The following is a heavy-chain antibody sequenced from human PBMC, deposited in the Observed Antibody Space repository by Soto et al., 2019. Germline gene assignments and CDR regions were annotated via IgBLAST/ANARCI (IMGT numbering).Heavy chain of an antibody. V-gene: IGHV3-74*03. Sequence: EVQLVESGGGLVQPGGSLRLSCAASGFTFSSYWMHWVRQVPGKGLVWVSHIDSDGNSTTYADSVKGRFTISRDNAKNTVYLQMNSLRAEDTAVYYCVRDDVGVRIDYWGLGTLVTVSS. J-gene: IGHJ4*02. CDR3: VRDDVGVRIDY. D-gene: IGHD2-8*01. CDR1: GFTFSSYW. CDR2: IDSDGNST.